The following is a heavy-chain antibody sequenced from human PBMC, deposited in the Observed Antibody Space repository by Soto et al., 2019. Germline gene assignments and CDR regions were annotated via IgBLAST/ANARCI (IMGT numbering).Heavy chain of an antibody. CDR1: GFTFSDYY. D-gene: IGHD6-13*01. CDR3: AKDSRTIAAAGTRNDY. Sequence: RRLSCAASGFTFSDYYMSWIRQAPGKGLEWVSDISSSGSTIYYADSVKGRFTISRDNSKNTLYLQMNSLRAEDTAVYYCAKDSRTIAAAGTRNDYWGQGTLVTVSS. J-gene: IGHJ4*02. CDR2: ISSSGSTI. V-gene: IGHV3-11*01.